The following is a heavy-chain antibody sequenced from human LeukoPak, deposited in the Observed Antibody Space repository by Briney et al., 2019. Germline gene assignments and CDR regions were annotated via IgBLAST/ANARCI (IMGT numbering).Heavy chain of an antibody. D-gene: IGHD5-24*01. CDR3: AKGGWLQPNDY. Sequence: GGSLRLSCAASGFSFSNSGMSWVRQAAGKGLEWVSDISGNGTSTYYADSVKGRFTISRDNSNNTLHLHMTSLRVEDTALYYCAKGGWLQPNDYWGQGTLVTVSS. V-gene: IGHV3-23*01. J-gene: IGHJ4*02. CDR1: GFSFSNSG. CDR2: ISGNGTST.